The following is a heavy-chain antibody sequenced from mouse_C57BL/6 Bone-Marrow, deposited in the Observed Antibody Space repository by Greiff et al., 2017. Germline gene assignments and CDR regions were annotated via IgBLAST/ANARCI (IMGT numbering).Heavy chain of an antibody. V-gene: IGHV5-17*01. CDR1: GFTFSDYG. CDR2: ISSGSSTI. J-gene: IGHJ4*01. D-gene: IGHD1-1*01. Sequence: EVKVVESGGGLVKPGGSLKLSCAASGFTFSDYGMHWVRQAPEKGLEWVAYISSGSSTIYYADTVKGRFTISSDNAKNTLFLQMTSLRSEDTAMYYCARRAQLRSHYYAMDYWGQGTSVTVSS. CDR3: ARRAQLRSHYYAMDY.